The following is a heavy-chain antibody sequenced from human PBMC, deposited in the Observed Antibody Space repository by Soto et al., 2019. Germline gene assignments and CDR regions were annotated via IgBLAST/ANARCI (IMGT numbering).Heavy chain of an antibody. CDR1: GFMFSSLA. J-gene: IGHJ6*02. D-gene: IGHD2-2*01. V-gene: IGHV3-23*01. Sequence: EVQILESGGDMVQPGGSLRLSCAGSGFMFSSLAMTWVRQAPGKGLEWVSTTRSNGEHTYYADSVKGRFTVSRDNSKNTLFLEMTSLRAEDSAIYYCAKDSKSVSVSAARVYGMDVWGQGTTVTVSS. CDR3: AKDSKSVSVSAARVYGMDV. CDR2: TRSNGEHT.